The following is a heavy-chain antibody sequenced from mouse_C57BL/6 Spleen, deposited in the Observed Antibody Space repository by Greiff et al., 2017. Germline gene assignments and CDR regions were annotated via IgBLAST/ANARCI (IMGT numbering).Heavy chain of an antibody. CDR1: GFSLSTSGMG. J-gene: IGHJ1*03. Sequence: QVTLKESGPGILQSSQTLSLTCSFSGFSLSTSGMGVSWIRQPSGKGLEWLAHIYWDDDKRYNPSLKSRLTISKDTSRNQVFLKITSVDTADTATYYCARRARYYYGSSWGYFDVWGTGTTVTVSS. CDR2: IYWDDDK. D-gene: IGHD1-1*01. CDR3: ARRARYYYGSSWGYFDV. V-gene: IGHV8-12*01.